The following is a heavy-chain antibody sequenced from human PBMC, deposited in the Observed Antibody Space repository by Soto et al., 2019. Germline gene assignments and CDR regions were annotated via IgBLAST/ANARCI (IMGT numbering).Heavy chain of an antibody. V-gene: IGHV3-23*01. J-gene: IGHJ4*02. CDR2: ISGSGGGT. CDR1: GFTFSSYA. Sequence: EVQVLESGGGLVQPGGSLRLSCAASGFTFSSYAMSWVRQAPGKGLEGVSSISGSGGGTNYADSVQGRFTFSRDNSKNTLYLQMNSLRAEDTAVYYCAKFGMATTKRSPPYYIDYWGQGALVTVSS. D-gene: IGHD1-1*01. CDR3: AKFGMATTKRSPPYYIDY.